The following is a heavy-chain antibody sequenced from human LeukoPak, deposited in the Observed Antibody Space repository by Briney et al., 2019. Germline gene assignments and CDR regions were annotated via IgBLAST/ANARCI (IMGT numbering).Heavy chain of an antibody. D-gene: IGHD4-17*01. CDR1: GFTFTGHS. CDR3: ARDRLHYGEYEKTFDY. J-gene: IGHJ4*02. V-gene: IGHV3-30*04. Sequence: GGSLRLSCVASGFTFTGHSMHWVRQAPGKGLEWVAVVGNDEKTIFYADSLKGRFTISRDNSKNTLFLQMNSLRDEDTAVYYCARDRLHYGEYEKTFDYWGQGTLVSVSS. CDR2: VGNDEKTI.